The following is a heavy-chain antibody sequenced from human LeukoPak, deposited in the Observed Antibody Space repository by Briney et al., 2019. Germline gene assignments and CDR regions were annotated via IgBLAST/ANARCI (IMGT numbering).Heavy chain of an antibody. CDR2: IYYSGST. D-gene: IGHD2-21*02. CDR1: GGSISSYY. J-gene: IGHJ3*02. CDR3: ARPDCGGDCYSPEYAFDI. V-gene: IGHV4-59*05. Sequence: PSETLSLTCTVSGGSISSYYWSWIRQPPGKGLEWIGSIYYSGSTYYNPSLKSRVTISVDTSKNQFSLKLSSVTAADTAVYYCARPDCGGDCYSPEYAFDIWGQGTMVTVSS.